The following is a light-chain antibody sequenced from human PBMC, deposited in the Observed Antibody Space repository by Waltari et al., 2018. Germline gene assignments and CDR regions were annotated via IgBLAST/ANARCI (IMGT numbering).Light chain of an antibody. CDR2: YDD. Sequence: QSVLTQPPSVSEAPRQRVTISCSGSSPNIGSNAVNWYQQLPGKAPNLLIYYDDRLPSGVSVRFSGSKSGTSASLAISGLQSEDEAHYYWATWDDSLSGVVFGGGTKLTVL. J-gene: IGLJ3*02. V-gene: IGLV1-36*01. CDR1: SPNIGSNA. CDR3: ATWDDSLSGVV.